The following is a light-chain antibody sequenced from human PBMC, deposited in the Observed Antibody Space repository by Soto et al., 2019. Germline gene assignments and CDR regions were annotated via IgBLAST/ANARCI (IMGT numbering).Light chain of an antibody. Sequence: EIVLTQSPGTLSLSPGKRVTLSCRASQSISSTYLAWYQQKPGQAPRLLIYGASSRATGIPDRSSGSGSGTDFTLTISRLEPEDFAVYYCQQYDSPPRTFGQGTKVEVQ. J-gene: IGKJ1*01. CDR2: GAS. CDR1: QSISSTY. V-gene: IGKV3-20*01. CDR3: QQYDSPPRT.